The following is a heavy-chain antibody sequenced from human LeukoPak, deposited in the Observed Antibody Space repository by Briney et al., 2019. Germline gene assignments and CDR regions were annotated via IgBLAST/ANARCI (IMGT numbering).Heavy chain of an antibody. D-gene: IGHD2-15*01. Sequence: GGSLRLSCAASGFTFSSYWMSWVRQAPGKGLEWVANIKQDGSEKYYVDSVKGRFTISRDNAKNSLYLQMNSLRDEDTAVYYCARDLPPYCSGGSCYPDYWGQGTLVTVSS. CDR3: ARDLPPYCSGGSCYPDY. CDR1: GFTFSSYW. CDR2: IKQDGSEK. J-gene: IGHJ4*02. V-gene: IGHV3-7*01.